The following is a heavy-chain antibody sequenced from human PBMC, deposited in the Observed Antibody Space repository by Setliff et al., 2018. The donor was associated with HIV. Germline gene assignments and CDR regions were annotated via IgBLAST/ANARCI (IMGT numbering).Heavy chain of an antibody. V-gene: IGHV1-69*13. CDR2: IIPIFNTA. CDR3: ARDQATGYEKVWFSWIDP. Sequence: SVMVSCKASGGTFSLYAINWVRQAPGQGLEWMGGIIPIFNTANYAQKFQGRVTITADGSTSTAYMELSSLRFEDTATYYCARDQATGYEKVWFSWIDPWGQGTLVTVSS. J-gene: IGHJ5*02. CDR1: GGTFSLYA. D-gene: IGHD5-12*01.